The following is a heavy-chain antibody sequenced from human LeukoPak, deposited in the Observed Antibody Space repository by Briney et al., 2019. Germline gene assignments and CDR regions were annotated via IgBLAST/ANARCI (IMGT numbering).Heavy chain of an antibody. J-gene: IGHJ4*02. CDR1: GFTFSSYA. CDR2: ISYDGSNK. CDR3: ARGHAGTIDY. Sequence: GRSLRLSCAASGFTFSSYAMHWVRQAPGKGLEWVAVISYDGSNKYYADSVKGRFTISRDNSKNTLYLQMNSLRAEDTAVYYCARGHAGTIDYWGQGTLVTVSS. V-gene: IGHV3-30-3*01. D-gene: IGHD6-13*01.